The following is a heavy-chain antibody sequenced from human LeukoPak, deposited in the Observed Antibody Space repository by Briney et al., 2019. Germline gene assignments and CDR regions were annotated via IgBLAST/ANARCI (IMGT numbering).Heavy chain of an antibody. CDR1: GFTFSSYA. V-gene: IGHV3-23*01. CDR2: ISASGDST. J-gene: IGHJ4*02. D-gene: IGHD2-2*01. Sequence: GGSLRLSCAASGFTFSSYAMNWVRQAPGKGLEWVSTISASGDSTCYADSVKGRFTISRDNSKNTLHLQMNSLRAEDTAVYYCAKGGAGYCSSTSCLYYFDYWGQGTLVTVST. CDR3: AKGGAGYCSSTSCLYYFDY.